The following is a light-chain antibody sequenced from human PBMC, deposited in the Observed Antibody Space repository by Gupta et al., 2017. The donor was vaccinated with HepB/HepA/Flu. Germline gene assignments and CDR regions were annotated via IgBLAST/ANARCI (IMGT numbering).Light chain of an antibody. Sequence: EIALTQSPSTLSLSPGERATLSCRASQSVRDFLAWYQQKPGQAPRLLIYDISKRATGIKGRFSGSGDGTDFTLTISNREPEDFAVYYCQRRISEHPTWTFGQGTKVEIK. CDR2: DIS. CDR1: QSVRDF. CDR3: QRRISEHPTWT. V-gene: IGKV3-11*01. J-gene: IGKJ1*01.